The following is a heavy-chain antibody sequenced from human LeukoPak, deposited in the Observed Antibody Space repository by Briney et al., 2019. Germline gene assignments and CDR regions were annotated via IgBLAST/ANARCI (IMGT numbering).Heavy chain of an antibody. CDR3: ARGPDGWGFGRSYYYGMDV. D-gene: IGHD2-21*01. CDR2: INHSGST. CDR1: GGSFSGYY. Sequence: SETLSLTCAVYGGSFSGYYWSWIRQPPGKGLEWIGEINHSGSTNYNPSLKSRVTISVDTSKHQFSLKLSSVTAADTAVYYCARGPDGWGFGRSYYYGMDVWGQGTTVTVSS. V-gene: IGHV4-34*01. J-gene: IGHJ6*02.